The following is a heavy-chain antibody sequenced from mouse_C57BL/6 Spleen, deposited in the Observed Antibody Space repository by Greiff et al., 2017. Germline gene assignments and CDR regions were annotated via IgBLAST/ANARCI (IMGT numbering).Heavy chain of an antibody. D-gene: IGHD1-1*01. CDR3: ARGGDGSRYDAMDY. J-gene: IGHJ4*01. V-gene: IGHV1-64*01. CDR2: IHPNSGST. CDR1: GYTFTSYW. Sequence: QVQLQQPGAELVKPGASVKLSCKASGYTFTSYWMHWVKQRPGQGLEWIGIIHPNSGSTNYNEKFKSKATLTVDKSSSTAYMQLSSLTSEDSAVYYWARGGDGSRYDAMDYWGQGTSGTVSS.